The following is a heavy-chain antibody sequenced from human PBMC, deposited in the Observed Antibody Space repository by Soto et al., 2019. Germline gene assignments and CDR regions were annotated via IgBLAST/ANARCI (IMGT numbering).Heavy chain of an antibody. Sequence: PGGSLRLSCAASGFNFSSYWMSWVRQAPEKGLKKVANIKQDGSEKYYVDSVKGRFTISRDNAKNSLYLQMNSLRAEDTAVYYCARTEISLLLWFGESDYYMDVWGKGTTVTVSS. CDR3: ARTEISLLLWFGESDYYMDV. J-gene: IGHJ6*03. CDR1: GFNFSSYW. D-gene: IGHD3-10*01. V-gene: IGHV3-7*01. CDR2: IKQDGSEK.